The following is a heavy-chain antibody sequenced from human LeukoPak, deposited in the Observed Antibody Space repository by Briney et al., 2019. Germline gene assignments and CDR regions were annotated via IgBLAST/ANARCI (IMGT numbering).Heavy chain of an antibody. CDR2: INPSGGST. CDR3: ARDNSVGDIAWWFDP. Sequence: ASVKVSCKASGYTFTSYYMHWVRQAPGQGLEWMGIINPSGGSTSYAQKFQGRVTMTRDMSTSTVYMELSSLRSEDTAVYYRARDNSVGDIAWWFDPWGQGTLVTVSS. V-gene: IGHV1-46*01. D-gene: IGHD3-16*02. CDR1: GYTFTSYY. J-gene: IGHJ5*02.